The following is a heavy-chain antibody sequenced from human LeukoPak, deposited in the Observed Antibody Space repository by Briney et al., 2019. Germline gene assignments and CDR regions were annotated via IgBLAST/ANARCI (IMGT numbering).Heavy chain of an antibody. V-gene: IGHV3-30*18. Sequence: GGSLRLSCAASGFTFSSYGMHWVRQAPGKGLEWVAVISYDGSNKYYADSVKGRFTISRDNSKNTLYLQMNSLRAGDTAVYYCAKGSKLVVITRDHYMAVWGKGTTVTVSS. J-gene: IGHJ6*03. CDR1: GFTFSSYG. CDR3: AKGSKLVVITRDHYMAV. CDR2: ISYDGSNK. D-gene: IGHD3-22*01.